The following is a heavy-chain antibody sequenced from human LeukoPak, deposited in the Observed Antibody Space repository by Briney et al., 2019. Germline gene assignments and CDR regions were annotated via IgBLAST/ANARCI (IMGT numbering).Heavy chain of an antibody. CDR2: IRHDGSYK. CDR1: GFTFSSSG. D-gene: IGHD6-13*01. CDR3: AKGGSSWYPDY. V-gene: IGHV3-30*02. J-gene: IGHJ4*02. Sequence: GGSLRLSCAASGFTFSSSGMHWVRQAPGKGLEWVAFIRHDGSYKYYADSVKGRFTISRDNSGNTLNLQMNILRAEDTAVHYCAKGGSSWYPDYWGQGTLVTVSS.